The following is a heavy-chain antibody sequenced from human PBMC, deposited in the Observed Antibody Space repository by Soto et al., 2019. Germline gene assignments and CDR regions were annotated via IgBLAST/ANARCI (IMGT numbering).Heavy chain of an antibody. CDR1: GFTFGSHW. Sequence: PGGSLRLSCXASGFTFGSHWMTWVRQAPGKGLEWVANIKQDGSERYYVDSAKGRFTISRDNAKNSLYLQMNTLRAEDTAVYYCARVRYYYDSSGFYRYFDSWGQGTLVTVSS. CDR2: IKQDGSER. D-gene: IGHD3-22*01. V-gene: IGHV3-7*01. J-gene: IGHJ4*02. CDR3: ARVRYYYDSSGFYRYFDS.